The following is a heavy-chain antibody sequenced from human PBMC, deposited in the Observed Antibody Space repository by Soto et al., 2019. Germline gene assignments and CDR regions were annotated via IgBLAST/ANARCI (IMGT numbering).Heavy chain of an antibody. J-gene: IGHJ6*02. D-gene: IGHD2-8*01. CDR3: ARDHWDIVLMVYAPTRMDV. V-gene: IGHV1-46*01. CDR2: INPSGGST. Sequence: ASVKVSCKASGYTFTDYYMHWVRQAPGQGLEWMGIINPSGGSTSYAQKFQGRVTRTRDTSTSTVYMELSSLRSEDTAVYYCARDHWDIVLMVYAPTRMDVWGQGTTVTVSS. CDR1: GYTFTDYY.